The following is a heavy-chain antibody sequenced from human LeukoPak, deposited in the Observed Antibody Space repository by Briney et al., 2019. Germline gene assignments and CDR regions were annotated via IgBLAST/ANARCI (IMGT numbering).Heavy chain of an antibody. J-gene: IGHJ4*02. V-gene: IGHV3-73*01. D-gene: IGHD3-10*01. Sequence: GGSLRLSCAASGFTFSGSALHWVRQASGKGLEWVGRIRNTANGYATAYAASVKGRFTISRDDSKNTAYLQMDSLKTEDTAVYYCTGNYYGSGSYADFDYWGQGTLVTVSS. CDR2: IRNTANGYAT. CDR3: TGNYYGSGSYADFDY. CDR1: GFTFSGSA.